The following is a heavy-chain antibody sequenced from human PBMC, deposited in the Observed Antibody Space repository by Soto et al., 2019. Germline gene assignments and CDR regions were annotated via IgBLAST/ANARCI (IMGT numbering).Heavy chain of an antibody. CDR3: ARADTTTEIRFLEPII. D-gene: IGHD3-3*01. J-gene: IGHJ3*02. CDR1: GYTFTGYY. V-gene: IGHV1-2*04. Sequence: GASVKVSCEACGYTFTGYYMHWVRQAPGQGLEWMGWINPNSGGTNYAQKFQGWVTMTRDTSISTAYMELSRLRSDDTAVYYCARADTTTEIRFLEPIIWGQGTMVTVS. CDR2: INPNSGGT.